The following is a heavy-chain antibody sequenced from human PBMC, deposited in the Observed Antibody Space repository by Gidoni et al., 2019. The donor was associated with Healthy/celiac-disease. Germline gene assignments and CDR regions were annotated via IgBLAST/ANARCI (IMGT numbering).Heavy chain of an antibody. J-gene: IGHJ5*02. CDR3: ARGYDILTGRGLNWFDP. Sequence: QVQLPQRGAGLLKPSETLSLTCAVYGGSFSGYYWSWIRQPPGNGLEWIGEINQSGSSNYNPTLKGRVTISVDTSKNQFSLKLSSGTAADTAVYYCARGYDILTGRGLNWFDPWGQRTLVTVSS. D-gene: IGHD3-9*01. CDR1: GGSFSGYY. CDR2: INQSGSS. V-gene: IGHV4-34*01.